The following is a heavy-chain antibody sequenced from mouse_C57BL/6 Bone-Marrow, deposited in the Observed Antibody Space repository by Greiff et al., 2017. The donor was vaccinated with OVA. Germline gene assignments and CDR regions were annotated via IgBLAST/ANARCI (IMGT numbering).Heavy chain of an antibody. J-gene: IGHJ2*01. D-gene: IGHD4-1*01. V-gene: IGHV5-17*01. CDR2: ISSGSSTI. CDR1: GFTFSDYG. Sequence: EVQLVESGGGLVKPGGSLKLSCAASGFTFSDYGMHWVRQAPEKGLEWVAYISSGSSTIYYADTVKGRFTISRDNAKNTLFLQMTQLGSEDTAMYYCARSLGRTDFDYWGQGTTLTVSS. CDR3: ARSLGRTDFDY.